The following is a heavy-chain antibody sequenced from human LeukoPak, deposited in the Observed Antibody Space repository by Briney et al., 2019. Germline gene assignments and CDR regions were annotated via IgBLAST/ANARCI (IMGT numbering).Heavy chain of an antibody. Sequence: SETLSLTCTVSGGSISSYYWSWIRQPPGKGLEWIGSIYYSGSTYYNPSLKSRVTISVDTSKNQFSLKLSSVTAADTAVYYCARHARLTVTTFDYWGQGTLVTVSS. CDR2: IYYSGST. V-gene: IGHV4-59*05. D-gene: IGHD4-17*01. J-gene: IGHJ4*02. CDR1: GGSISSYY. CDR3: ARHARLTVTTFDY.